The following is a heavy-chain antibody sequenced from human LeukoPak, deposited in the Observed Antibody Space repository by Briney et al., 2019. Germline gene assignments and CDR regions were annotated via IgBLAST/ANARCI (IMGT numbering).Heavy chain of an antibody. D-gene: IGHD3-10*01. V-gene: IGHV4-34*01. CDR1: GGSFSGYY. J-gene: IGHJ6*03. Sequence: SETLSLTCAVYGGSFSGYYWSWIRQPPGKGLEWIGEINHSGSTNYNPSLKSRVTISVDTSKNQFSLKLTSVTAADTAVYYCARRAGSGSYYPSYYYYYMDVWGKGTTVTISS. CDR3: ARRAGSGSYYPSYYYYYMDV. CDR2: INHSGST.